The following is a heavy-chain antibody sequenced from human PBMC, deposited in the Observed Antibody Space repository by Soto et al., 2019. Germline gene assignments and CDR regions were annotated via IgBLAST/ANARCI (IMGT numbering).Heavy chain of an antibody. CDR2: IYYSGST. D-gene: IGHD2-2*01. CDR1: GGSISSYY. Sequence: LPLTCTVSGGSISSYYWSWIRQPPGKGLEWIGYIYYSGSTNYNPSLKSRVTISVDTSKNQFSLKLSSVTAADTAVYYCARVGYVRSTVRSMDVWGQGTTVIVSS. V-gene: IGHV4-59*01. CDR3: ARVGYVRSTVRSMDV. J-gene: IGHJ6*02.